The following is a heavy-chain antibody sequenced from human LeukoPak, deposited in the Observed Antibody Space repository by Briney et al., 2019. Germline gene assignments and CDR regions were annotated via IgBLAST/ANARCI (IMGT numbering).Heavy chain of an antibody. D-gene: IGHD3-22*01. V-gene: IGHV4-31*03. J-gene: IGHJ3*02. CDR2: IYYSGST. CDR1: GGSISSGGYY. CDR3: ARPHDSNDAFDI. Sequence: TSQTLSLTCTVSGGSISSGGYYWSWIRQHPGKGLEWIGYIYYSGSTYYNPFLKSRVTISVDTSKNQFSLKLSSVTAADTAVYYCARPHDSNDAFDIWGQGTMVTVSS.